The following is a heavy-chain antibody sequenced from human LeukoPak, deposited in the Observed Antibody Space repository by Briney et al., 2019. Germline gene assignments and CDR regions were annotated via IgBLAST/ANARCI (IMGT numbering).Heavy chain of an antibody. CDR1: GFTFSSYA. V-gene: IGHV3-23*01. CDR2: LSGGGGST. D-gene: IGHD6-13*01. J-gene: IGHJ4*02. Sequence: HPGRSLRLSCAASGFTFSSYAMSWVRQAPGKGLECVSGLSGGGGSTYYADSVKGRFTISRDNSKNTLYLQMNSLRAEDTAVYYCAKDLTGWAGYRSSWGFDYWGQGTLVTVSS. CDR3: AKDLTGWAGYRSSWGFDY.